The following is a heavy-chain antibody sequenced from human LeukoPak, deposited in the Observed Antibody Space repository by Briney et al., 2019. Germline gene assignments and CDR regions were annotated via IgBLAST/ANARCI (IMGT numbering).Heavy chain of an antibody. V-gene: IGHV5-51*01. CDR1: GHIYTTYW. CDR3: ARHGYCSSTSCSPGQH. CDR2: IYPGDSDA. Sequence: GESLKISCKSFGHIYTTYWIGWVRQMPGKGLEWMGIIYPGDSDARYSPSFQGQVTMSVDKSVDTAYLQWSSLKASDTAMYYCARHGYCSSTSCSPGQHWGQGTLVTVSS. D-gene: IGHD2-2*03. J-gene: IGHJ1*01.